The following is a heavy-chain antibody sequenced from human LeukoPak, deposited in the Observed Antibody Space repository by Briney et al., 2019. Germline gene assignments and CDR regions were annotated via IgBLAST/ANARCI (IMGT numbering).Heavy chain of an antibody. D-gene: IGHD3-22*01. Sequence: SVKVSCKASGGTFSSYAISWVRQAPGQGLEWMVRIIPIFGTANYAKKFQGRVTITTGESTSTAYMELSSLRSEDTAVYYCASGSSGYYFSYWGQGTLVTVSS. J-gene: IGHJ4*02. CDR3: ASGSSGYYFSY. CDR2: IIPIFGTA. V-gene: IGHV1-69*05. CDR1: GGTFSSYA.